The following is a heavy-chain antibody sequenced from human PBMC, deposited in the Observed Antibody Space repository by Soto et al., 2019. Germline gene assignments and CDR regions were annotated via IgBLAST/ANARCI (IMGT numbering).Heavy chain of an antibody. CDR3: AREEYQLLFPPDY. CDR2: ISSSSSYI. Sequence: GGSLRLSCAASGFTFSSYSMNWVRQAPGRGLEWVSSISSSSSYIYYADSVKGRFTISRDNAKNSLYLQMNSLRAEDTAVYYCAREEYQLLFPPDYWGQGTLVTVSS. CDR1: GFTFSSYS. D-gene: IGHD2-2*01. J-gene: IGHJ4*02. V-gene: IGHV3-21*01.